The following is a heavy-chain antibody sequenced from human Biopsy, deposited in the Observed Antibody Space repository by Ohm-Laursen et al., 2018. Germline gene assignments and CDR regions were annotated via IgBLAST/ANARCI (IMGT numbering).Heavy chain of an antibody. Sequence: VKISCKSPGGTFSNYGVNWVRQAPGQGLEWLGGNIPILGTGNYAQKFQDRVTVAADTSTSTATMELRSLRSDDTAMYYCATKLTGYFHHWGQGTLVIVSS. CDR3: ATKLTGYFHH. D-gene: IGHD3-9*01. J-gene: IGHJ1*01. V-gene: IGHV1-69*13. CDR2: NIPILGTG. CDR1: GGTFSNYG.